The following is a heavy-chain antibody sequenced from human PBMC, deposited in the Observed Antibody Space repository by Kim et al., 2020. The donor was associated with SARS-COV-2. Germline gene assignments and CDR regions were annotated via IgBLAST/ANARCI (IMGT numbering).Heavy chain of an antibody. D-gene: IGHD6-19*01. CDR3: ARTYSSGWYPFDY. V-gene: IGHV4-39*01. Sequence: NPSLKSRVTIAVDTSKNQFSLKLSSVTAADTAVYYCARTYSSGWYPFDYWGQRTLVTVSS. J-gene: IGHJ4*02.